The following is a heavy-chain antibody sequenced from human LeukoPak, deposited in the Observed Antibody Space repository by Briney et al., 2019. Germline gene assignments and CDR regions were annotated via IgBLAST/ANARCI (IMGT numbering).Heavy chain of an antibody. V-gene: IGHV1-69*04. Sequence: SVKVSCEASGGTFSSYAISWVRQAPGQGLEWMGRIIPILGIANYAQKFQGRVNMTRNTSISTAYMELSSLRSEDTAVYYCARELPTLIAARPSYYYYYGMDVWGQGTTVTVSS. CDR2: IIPILGIA. CDR3: ARELPTLIAARPSYYYYYGMDV. J-gene: IGHJ6*02. CDR1: GGTFSSYA. D-gene: IGHD6-6*01.